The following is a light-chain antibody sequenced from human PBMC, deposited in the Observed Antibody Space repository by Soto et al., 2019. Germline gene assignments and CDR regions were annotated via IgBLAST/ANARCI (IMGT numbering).Light chain of an antibody. CDR3: QQTSRSPVT. J-gene: IGKJ1*01. V-gene: IGKV1-39*01. CDR2: GAS. CDR1: QNTLTY. Sequence: DIQMTQSPSSLSASVGDNVTMSCRASQNTLTYLNWYQQNPGRAPKLLLFGASILQDGVPSRFSGIGSGTEFTLTITSLRHDDFATNFCQQTSRSPVTFDPATNVDVK.